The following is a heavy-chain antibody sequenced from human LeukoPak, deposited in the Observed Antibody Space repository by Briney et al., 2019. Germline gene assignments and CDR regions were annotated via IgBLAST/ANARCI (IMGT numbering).Heavy chain of an antibody. D-gene: IGHD3-9*01. V-gene: IGHV3-48*01. Sequence: GGSLRLSCAASGFTFSRFSMNWVRQFVGKGLEWISYINSNGNIGYADSVKGRFTISRDDAKNSLFLQMNSLRAEDTAVYYCARDKDWAFDFWGHGTLVTVSS. J-gene: IGHJ4*01. CDR2: INSNGNI. CDR3: ARDKDWAFDF. CDR1: GFTFSRFS.